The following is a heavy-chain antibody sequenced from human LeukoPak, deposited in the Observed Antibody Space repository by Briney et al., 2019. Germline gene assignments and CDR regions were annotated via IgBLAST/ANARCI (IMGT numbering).Heavy chain of an antibody. V-gene: IGHV4-39*07. D-gene: IGHD2-15*01. J-gene: IGHJ5*02. Sequence: SETLSLTCTVSGGSISSSSYYWGWIRQPPGKGLEWIGSIYYSGSTYYNPSLKSRVTISVDTSKDQFSLKLSSVTAADTAVYYCARDLPGDCSGGSCSYNWFDPWGQGTLVTVSS. CDR2: IYYSGST. CDR3: ARDLPGDCSGGSCSYNWFDP. CDR1: GGSISSSSYY.